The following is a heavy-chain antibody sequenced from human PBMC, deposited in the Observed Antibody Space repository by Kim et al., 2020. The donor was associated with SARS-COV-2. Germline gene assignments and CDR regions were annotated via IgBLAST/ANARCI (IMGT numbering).Heavy chain of an antibody. CDR1: GYTLTELF. V-gene: IGHV1-24*01. CDR3: SIDHYYYGMDV. CDR2: FDPEDGET. J-gene: IGHJ6*02. Sequence: ASVKVSCKVSGYTLTELFMHWVRQAPGKELEWMGGFDPEDGETIYAQKFQGRVTMTEDTSTDTAYMELSSLRSEDTAVYYCSIDHYYYGMDVWGQGTTVTVSS.